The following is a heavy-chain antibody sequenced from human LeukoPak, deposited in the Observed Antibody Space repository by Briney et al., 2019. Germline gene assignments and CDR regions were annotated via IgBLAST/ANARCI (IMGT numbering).Heavy chain of an antibody. CDR3: ARDSRSYGSGSYYLDY. V-gene: IGHV1-46*03. J-gene: IGHJ4*02. D-gene: IGHD3-10*01. Sequence: ASVKASCKASGYTFTSYYMHWVRQAPGQGLEWMGIINPSGGSTSYAQKFQGRVTMTRDTSTSTVYMELSSLRSEDTAVYYCARDSRSYGSGSYYLDYWGQGTLVTVSS. CDR1: GYTFTSYY. CDR2: INPSGGST.